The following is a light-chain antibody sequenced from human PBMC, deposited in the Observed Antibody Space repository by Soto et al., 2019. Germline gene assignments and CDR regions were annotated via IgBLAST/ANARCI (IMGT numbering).Light chain of an antibody. V-gene: IGKV1-5*01. CDR2: DAS. CDR3: LLDYAYFWA. Sequence: IQMTQSPSTLSASIGDRVTITCRASQSISTWLAWFQQKPGKAPDLLIYDASSLESGVPSRFSGSGSGRDFTLTISSLQPEDFATYYCLLDYAYFWAFGQGTKVDIK. J-gene: IGKJ1*01. CDR1: QSISTW.